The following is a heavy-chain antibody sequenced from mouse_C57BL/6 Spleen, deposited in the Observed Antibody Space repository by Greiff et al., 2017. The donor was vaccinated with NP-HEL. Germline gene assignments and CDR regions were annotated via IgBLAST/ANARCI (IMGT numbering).Heavy chain of an antibody. CDR3: ARGYYGSSYVPFAY. CDR2: ISYDGSN. D-gene: IGHD1-1*01. J-gene: IGHJ3*01. CDR1: GYSITSGYY. V-gene: IGHV3-6*01. Sequence: DVQLVESGPGLVKPSQSLSLTCSVTGYSITSGYYWNWIRQFPGNKLEWMGYISYDGSNNYNPSLKNRISITRDTSKNQFFLKLNSVTTEDTATYYCARGYYGSSYVPFAYWGQGTLVTVSA.